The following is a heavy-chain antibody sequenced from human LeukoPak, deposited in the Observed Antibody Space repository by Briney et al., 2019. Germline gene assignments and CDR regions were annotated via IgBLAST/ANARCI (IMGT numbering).Heavy chain of an antibody. CDR2: ISWNSGSI. D-gene: IGHD2-2*01. J-gene: IGHJ4*02. Sequence: GGSLRLSCAASGFTFDDYAMHWVRQAPGKGLEWVSGISWNSGSIGYADSVKGRFTISRDNAKNSLYLQMNSLRAEDTAVYYCASLDCSSTTCSDYWGQGTLVTVSS. CDR1: GFTFDDYA. V-gene: IGHV3-9*01. CDR3: ASLDCSSTTCSDY.